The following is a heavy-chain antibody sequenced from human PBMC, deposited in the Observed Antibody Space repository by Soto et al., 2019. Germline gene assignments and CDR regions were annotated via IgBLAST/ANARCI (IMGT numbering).Heavy chain of an antibody. Sequence: QVQLVESGGGVVQPGRSLRLSCAASGFTFRSYAIDWARQAPGKGLEWVAVISYDGTNKYYADSVKGRFTISRDNSKNTLSLQMNSLRPDDTAVYYCARGDSNSWSDFWGQGTLVTVSS. D-gene: IGHD6-13*01. CDR1: GFTFRSYA. CDR3: ARGDSNSWSDF. J-gene: IGHJ4*02. V-gene: IGHV3-30*01. CDR2: ISYDGTNK.